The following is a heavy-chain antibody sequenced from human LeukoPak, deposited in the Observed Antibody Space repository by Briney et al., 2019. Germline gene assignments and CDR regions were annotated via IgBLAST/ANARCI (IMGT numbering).Heavy chain of an antibody. Sequence: PSETLSLTCPVYGGSFSGYYWSWIRQPPGKGREWIGEINHGGSTNYNPPLKRRVTISVDTSKTQFSLKLSSVTAADTAVYYCARSQRVVPAAMCYFDYWGQGTLVTVSS. V-gene: IGHV4-34*01. J-gene: IGHJ4*02. D-gene: IGHD2-2*01. CDR1: GGSFSGYY. CDR2: INHGGST. CDR3: ARSQRVVPAAMCYFDY.